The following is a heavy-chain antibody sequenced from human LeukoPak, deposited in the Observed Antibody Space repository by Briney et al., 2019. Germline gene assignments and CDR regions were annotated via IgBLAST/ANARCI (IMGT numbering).Heavy chain of an antibody. V-gene: IGHV1-69*13. CDR1: GGTFSSYA. Sequence: SVKVSCKASGGTFSSYAISWVRQALGQGLEWMGGIIPIFGTANYAQKFQGRVTITADESTSTAYMELSSLRSEDTAVYYCAREVLEIGAIWGQGTMVTVSS. J-gene: IGHJ3*02. CDR3: AREVLEIGAI. CDR2: IIPIFGTA.